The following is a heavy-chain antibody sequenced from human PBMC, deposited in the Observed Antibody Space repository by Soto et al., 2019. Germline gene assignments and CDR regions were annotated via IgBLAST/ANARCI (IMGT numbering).Heavy chain of an antibody. V-gene: IGHV1-3*01. D-gene: IGHD2-2*01. CDR2: INAGNGNT. CDR1: GYTFTNYA. J-gene: IGHJ4*02. Sequence: ASVKVSCKASGYTFTNYAMHWVRQAPGQRLEWMGWINAGNGNTKYSQKFQGRVTITRDTSASTAYMELSSLTSEDTAVYYCASSCNSINCYLDYWGQGTLVTVSS. CDR3: ASSCNSINCYLDY.